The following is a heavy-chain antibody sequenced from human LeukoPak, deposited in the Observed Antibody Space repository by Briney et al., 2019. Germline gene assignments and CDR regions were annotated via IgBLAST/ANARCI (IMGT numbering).Heavy chain of an antibody. Sequence: GGSLRLSCATSGFTFRSYWMSWVRQAPGKGLEWVANIKQDGSEKYYVDSVKGRFTISRDNAKNSLYLQMNSLGAEDTAVYYCARDPPYYYGSGSYYFDYWGQGTLVTVSS. CDR2: IKQDGSEK. J-gene: IGHJ4*02. D-gene: IGHD3-10*01. V-gene: IGHV3-7*01. CDR1: GFTFRSYW. CDR3: ARDPPYYYGSGSYYFDY.